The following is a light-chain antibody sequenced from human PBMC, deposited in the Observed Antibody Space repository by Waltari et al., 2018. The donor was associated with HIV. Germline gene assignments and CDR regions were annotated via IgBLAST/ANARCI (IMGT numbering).Light chain of an antibody. CDR1: SSDVGGYNY. CDR2: EVT. V-gene: IGLV2-8*01. CDR3: SSYAGSNNLL. Sequence: QSALTQPPSASGSPGQSVTISCPGNSSDVGGYNYVSWYQQHPGKAPKLMIYEVTKRPSGVPDRFSGSKSGNTASLTVSGLQAEDEADYYCSSYAGSNNLLFGGGTKLTVL. J-gene: IGLJ2*01.